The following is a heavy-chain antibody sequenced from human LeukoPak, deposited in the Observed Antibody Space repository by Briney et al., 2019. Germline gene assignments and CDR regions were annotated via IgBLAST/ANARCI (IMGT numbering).Heavy chain of an antibody. V-gene: IGHV4-59*01. Sequence: PSETLSLTCTVSGGSISSYYWSWIRQPPGKGLEWIGYIYYSGSTNYNPSLKSRVTISVDTSKNQFSLKLSSVTAADTAVYYCARDPRRRGASWFDPWGQGTLVTVSS. CDR2: IYYSGST. D-gene: IGHD1-26*01. J-gene: IGHJ5*02. CDR3: ARDPRRRGASWFDP. CDR1: GGSISSYY.